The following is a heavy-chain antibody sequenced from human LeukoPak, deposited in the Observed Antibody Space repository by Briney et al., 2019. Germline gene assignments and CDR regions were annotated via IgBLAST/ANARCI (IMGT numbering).Heavy chain of an antibody. J-gene: IGHJ6*02. Sequence: PSGTLSLTCAVYGGSFSGYYWSWIRQPPGKGLEWIGEINHSGSTNYNPSLKSRVTISVDTSKNQFSLKLSSVTAADTAVYYCASVRGYCSSTSCYKYDYYYYGMDVWGQGTTVTVSS. V-gene: IGHV4-34*01. CDR3: ASVRGYCSSTSCYKYDYYYYGMDV. CDR2: INHSGST. CDR1: GGSFSGYY. D-gene: IGHD2-2*02.